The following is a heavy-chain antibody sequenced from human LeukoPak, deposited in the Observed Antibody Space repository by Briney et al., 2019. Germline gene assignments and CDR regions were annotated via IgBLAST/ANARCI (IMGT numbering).Heavy chain of an antibody. CDR3: ARDQPDPYYYDSSGYPDAFDI. D-gene: IGHD3-22*01. CDR1: GFTFSSYS. CDR2: ISSSSSYI. Sequence: PGGSLRLSCAASGFTFSSYSMNWVRQAPGKGLEWVSSISSSSSYIYYADSVKGRFTISRDNAKNSLYLQMNSLRAENTAVYYCARDQPDPYYYDSSGYPDAFDIWGQGTMVTVSS. V-gene: IGHV3-21*01. J-gene: IGHJ3*02.